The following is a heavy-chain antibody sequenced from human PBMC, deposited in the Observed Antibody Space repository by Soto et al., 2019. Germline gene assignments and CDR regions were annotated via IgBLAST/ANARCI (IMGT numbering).Heavy chain of an antibody. CDR1: GFTFSSYD. D-gene: IGHD6-13*01. Sequence: EVQLVESGGDLVQPGGSLRLSCAASGFTFSSYDFHWVRQTTGKGLEWVSGIGKAGDTYYAGSVKGRFTISRENAKNSLYLQMNSLRAGDTAVYYCTRGAAGFDYWGQGTLVTASS. V-gene: IGHV3-13*01. J-gene: IGHJ4*02. CDR3: TRGAAGFDY. CDR2: IGKAGDT.